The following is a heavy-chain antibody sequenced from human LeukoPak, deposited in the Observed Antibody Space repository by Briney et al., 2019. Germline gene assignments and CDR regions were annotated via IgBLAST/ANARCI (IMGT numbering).Heavy chain of an antibody. CDR1: GYSFTSYW. CDR2: IYPGDSDT. CDR3: ARHEDFNYYDSSGYFDS. V-gene: IGHV5-51*01. D-gene: IGHD3-22*01. Sequence: GESLKISCKGSGYSFTSYWIGWVRQMPGKGLEWMGIIYPGDSDTRYSPSFQGQVTFSADKSISTAYLQWSSLKASDTAMYYCARHEDFNYYDSSGYFDSWGQGTLVTVSS. J-gene: IGHJ4*02.